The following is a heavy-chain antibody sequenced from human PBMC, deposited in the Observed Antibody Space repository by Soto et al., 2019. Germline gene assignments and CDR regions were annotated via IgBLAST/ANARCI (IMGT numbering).Heavy chain of an antibody. V-gene: IGHV3-9*01. D-gene: IGHD6-13*01. CDR3: AKDKEQLVMHAFDI. Sequence: GGSLRLSCAASGFTFDDYAMHWVRQAPGKGLEWVSGISWNRGSIGYADSVKGRFTISRDIAKNSLYLQMNSLRAEDTALYYCAKDKEQLVMHAFDIWGQGTMVTVSS. CDR2: ISWNRGSI. J-gene: IGHJ3*02. CDR1: GFTFDDYA.